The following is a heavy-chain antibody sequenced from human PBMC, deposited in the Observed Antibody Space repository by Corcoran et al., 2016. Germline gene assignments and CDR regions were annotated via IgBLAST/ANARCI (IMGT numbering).Heavy chain of an antibody. CDR1: GGTFSSYA. D-gene: IGHD3-10*01. J-gene: IGHJ6*02. CDR2: IIPIFGTA. V-gene: IGHV1-69*01. Sequence: QVQLVQSGAEVKKPGSSVKVSCKASGGTFSSYAISWVRQAPGQGLEWRGGIIPIFGTANYAQKFQGRVTMTADESTSTAYMELSSLRTEDTAVYYCARADPQVTRVRGVMDVWGQGTTVTVSS. CDR3: ARADPQVTRVRGVMDV.